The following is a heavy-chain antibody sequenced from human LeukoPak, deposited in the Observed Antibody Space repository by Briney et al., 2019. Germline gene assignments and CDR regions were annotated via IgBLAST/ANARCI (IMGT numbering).Heavy chain of an antibody. CDR1: GFTFSSYS. V-gene: IGHV3-21*01. J-gene: IGHJ3*02. CDR3: ASAGYRYCYSAFDI. CDR2: ICSSSSYI. Sequence: GGSLRLSCADSGFTFSSYSMNWVRQAPGKGLEWVSSICSSSSYIYYADSVKGRFTISRDNDKNSLYLQMNSLRAEDTALYYFASAGYRYCYSAFDIWGQGTMVTVSS. D-gene: IGHD5-18*01.